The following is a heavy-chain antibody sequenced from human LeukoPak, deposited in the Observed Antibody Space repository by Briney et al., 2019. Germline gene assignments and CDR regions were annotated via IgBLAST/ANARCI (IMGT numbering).Heavy chain of an antibody. J-gene: IGHJ4*02. CDR2: IYYSGST. D-gene: IGHD1-26*01. V-gene: IGHV4-59*08. Sequence: LETLSLTCTVSGGSISSYYWSWIRQPPGKGLEWIGYIYYSGSTNYNPSLKSRVTISVDTSKNQFSLKLSSVTAADTAVYYCARHKGEGGSYGDFDYWGQGTLVTVSS. CDR3: ARHKGEGGSYGDFDY. CDR1: GGSISSYY.